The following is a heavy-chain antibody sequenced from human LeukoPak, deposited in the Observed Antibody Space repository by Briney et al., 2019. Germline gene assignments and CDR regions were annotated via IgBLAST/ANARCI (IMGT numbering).Heavy chain of an antibody. J-gene: IGHJ6*03. CDR2: ISSSGSTI. V-gene: IGHV3-11*01. CDR1: GFTFSDYY. CDR3: ARANYDFWSIYYNYMDV. Sequence: GGSLRLSCAASGFTFSDYYMSWIRQAPGKGLEWVSYISSSGSTIYYADSVKGRFTISRDNAKNSLYLQMNSLRAEDTAVYYCARANYDFWSIYYNYMDVWGKGTTVTVSS. D-gene: IGHD3-3*01.